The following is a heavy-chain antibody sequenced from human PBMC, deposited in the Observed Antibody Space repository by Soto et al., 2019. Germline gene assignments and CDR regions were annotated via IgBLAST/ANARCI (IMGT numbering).Heavy chain of an antibody. CDR3: ARALDFWSAYFDY. D-gene: IGHD3-3*01. Sequence: GESLKISCAASGFRFNTYGMHWVRQAPGKGLEWVAFISYDGTSKYTDSVKGRFIISRDDSKNTLYLQMNSLRTEDTAVYYCARALDFWSAYFDYWGQGSLVTVSS. J-gene: IGHJ4*02. CDR1: GFRFNTYG. CDR2: ISYDGTSK. V-gene: IGHV3-30*03.